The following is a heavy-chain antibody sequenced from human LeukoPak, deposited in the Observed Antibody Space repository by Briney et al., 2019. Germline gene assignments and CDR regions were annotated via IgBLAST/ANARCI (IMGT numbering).Heavy chain of an antibody. CDR1: GFTFSSYG. CDR3: SMVYYGRGDY. CDR2: IRYDGSNK. V-gene: IGHV3-30*02. J-gene: IGHJ4*02. D-gene: IGHD3-10*01. Sequence: GGSLRLSCAASGFTFSSYGMHWVRQAPGKGLEWVAFIRYDGSNKYYADSVKGRFTISRDNSKNTLYLQLNSLRAEDTAVYYCSMVYYGRGDYWGQGTLVTVSS.